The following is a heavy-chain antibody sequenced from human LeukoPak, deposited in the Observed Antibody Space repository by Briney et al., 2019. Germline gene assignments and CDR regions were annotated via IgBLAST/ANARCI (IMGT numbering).Heavy chain of an antibody. CDR3: AKGDDSGYAISGWVDY. J-gene: IGHJ4*02. CDR1: GLTFDDYA. V-gene: IGHV3-43*02. Sequence: GGSLRLSCAASGLTFDDYAMHWVRQAPGKGLEWVSLISGDGGSTYYADSVKGRFTISRDNSKNSLYLQMNSLRTEDTALYYCAKGDDSGYAISGWVDYWGQGTLVTVSS. D-gene: IGHD5-12*01. CDR2: ISGDGGST.